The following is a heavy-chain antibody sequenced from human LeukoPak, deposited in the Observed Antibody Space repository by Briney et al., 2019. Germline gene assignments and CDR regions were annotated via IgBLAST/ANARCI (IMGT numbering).Heavy chain of an antibody. V-gene: IGHV4-4*02. J-gene: IGHJ4*02. CDR2: IFHSGST. D-gene: IGHD6-19*01. CDR3: ARDAGYSSGWDY. Sequence: SETLSLTCAVSGGSISSSNWWSWVRQPPGKGLEWIGEIFHSGSTYYNPSLKSRVTISVDTSKNQFSLKLSSVTAADTAFYYCARDAGYSSGWDYWGQGTLVTVSS. CDR1: GGSISSSNW.